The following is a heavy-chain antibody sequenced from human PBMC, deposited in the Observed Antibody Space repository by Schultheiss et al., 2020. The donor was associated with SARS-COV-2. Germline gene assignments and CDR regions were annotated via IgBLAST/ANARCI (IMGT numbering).Heavy chain of an antibody. Sequence: SQTLSLTCPVSDGSLSSGGYYWSWIRQPPGKGLEWIGEINHSGSTNYNPSLKSRVTISVDTSKNQFSLKLSSVTAADTAVYYCARDGGGVRYCSSTSCYGDYYYGMDVWGQGTTVTVSS. V-gene: IGHV4-39*07. CDR2: INHSGST. D-gene: IGHD2-2*01. CDR1: DGSLSSGGYY. J-gene: IGHJ6*02. CDR3: ARDGGGVRYCSSTSCYGDYYYGMDV.